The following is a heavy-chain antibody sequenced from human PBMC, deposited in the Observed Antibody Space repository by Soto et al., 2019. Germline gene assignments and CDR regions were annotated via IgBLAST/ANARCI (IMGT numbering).Heavy chain of an antibody. D-gene: IGHD3-22*01. J-gene: IGHJ6*02. CDR3: ARHSHPSYYYYSSGPRAYYYGMDV. Sequence: GESLKISCKGSGYSFTSYWIGWVRQMPGKGLEWMGIIYPGDSDTRYSPSFQGQVTISADKSISTAYLQWSSLKASDTAMYYCARHSHPSYYYYSSGPRAYYYGMDVWGQGTTVTVSS. CDR2: IYPGDSDT. CDR1: GYSFTSYW. V-gene: IGHV5-51*01.